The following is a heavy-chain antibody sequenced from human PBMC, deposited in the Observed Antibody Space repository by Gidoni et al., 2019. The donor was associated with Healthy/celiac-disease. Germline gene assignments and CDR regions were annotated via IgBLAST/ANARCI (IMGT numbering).Heavy chain of an antibody. J-gene: IGHJ6*03. CDR1: GFTFSDYY. V-gene: IGHV3-11*01. CDR3: ARDYDILTATYMDV. CDR2: ISSSGSTI. Sequence: QVQLVESGGCLVKPGGSLRLSCAASGFTFSDYYMSWIRQAPGQGLEWVSYISSSGSTIYYADSVKGRFTSSRDNAKNSLYLQMNSLRAEDTAVYYCARDYDILTATYMDVWGKGTTVTVSS. D-gene: IGHD3-9*01.